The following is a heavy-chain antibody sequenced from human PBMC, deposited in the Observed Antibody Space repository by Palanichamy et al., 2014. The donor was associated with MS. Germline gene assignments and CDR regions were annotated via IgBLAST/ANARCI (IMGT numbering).Heavy chain of an antibody. CDR3: GRSPVLNAD. CDR2: INSDGSA. Sequence: EVKLVESGGGLVQPGGSLRLSCAASSISVSTYWMHWVRQAPGKGLVWVSTINSDGSADYADFVKGRFTISRDNAKNTLFLQMNNLSGEDTAVYYCGRSPVLNADWGQGTLVTVSS. J-gene: IGHJ4*02. CDR1: SISVSTYW. D-gene: IGHD3-10*01. V-gene: IGHV3-74*01.